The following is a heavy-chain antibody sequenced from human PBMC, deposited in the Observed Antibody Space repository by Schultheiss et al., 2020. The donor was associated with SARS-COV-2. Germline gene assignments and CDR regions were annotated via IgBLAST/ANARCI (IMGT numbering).Heavy chain of an antibody. CDR2: ISSSSSYT. V-gene: IGHV3-21*01. CDR1: GFTFSSYS. Sequence: GGSLRLSCAASGFTFSSYSMNWVRQAPGKGLEWVSSISSSSSYTNYADSVKGRFSITRDNSKKTVDLQMNSLRVEDTAVYYCARVGATVTTSHYHGMDVWGQGTTVTVSS. D-gene: IGHD4-17*01. J-gene: IGHJ6*02. CDR3: ARVGATVTTSHYHGMDV.